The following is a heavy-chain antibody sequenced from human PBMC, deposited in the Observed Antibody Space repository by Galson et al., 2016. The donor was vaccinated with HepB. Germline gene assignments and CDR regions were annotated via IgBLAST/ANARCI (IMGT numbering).Heavy chain of an antibody. CDR3: AQDKASMSVGATNFQH. D-gene: IGHD1-26*01. Sequence: LRLSCAASGFIFKDYAMHWVRQAPGKGLEWVSSISWNSGSIGYADSVKGRFTISRDNAKNSLHLQMNSLRAEDTAFYYCAQDKASMSVGATNFQHWGQGTLVIVPS. CDR1: GFIFKDYA. J-gene: IGHJ1*01. V-gene: IGHV3-9*01. CDR2: ISWNSGSI.